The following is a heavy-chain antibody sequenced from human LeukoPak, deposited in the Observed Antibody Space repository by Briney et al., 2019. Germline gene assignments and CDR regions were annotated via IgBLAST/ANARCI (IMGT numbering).Heavy chain of an antibody. CDR2: ISSNGGST. J-gene: IGHJ6*02. V-gene: IGHV3-64*01. CDR3: ARDQVSGITTVRGLSGYYYGMDV. CDR1: GFTFGSYA. Sequence: PGGSLRLSCAASGFTFGSYAMHWVRQAPGKGLEYVSAISSNGGSTYYANSVKGRFTISRDNSKNTLYLQMGSLRAEDMAVYYCARDQVSGITTVRGLSGYYYGMDVWGQGTTVTVSS. D-gene: IGHD3-10*01.